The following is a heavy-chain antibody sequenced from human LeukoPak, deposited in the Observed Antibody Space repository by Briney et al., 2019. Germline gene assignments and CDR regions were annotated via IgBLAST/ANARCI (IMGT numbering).Heavy chain of an antibody. CDR3: ASYMGWTRGPLDY. J-gene: IGHJ4*02. CDR1: GFTFSSYA. D-gene: IGHD3-10*01. V-gene: IGHV3-23*01. CDR2: ISGSDGGS. Sequence: GGSLRLSCAASGFTFSSYAMSWVRQAPGKGLEWVSTISGSDGGSDYADSVKGRFTISRDSSKNTLYLHMNSLRAEDTAVYYCASYMGWTRGPLDYWGQGTVVTVSS.